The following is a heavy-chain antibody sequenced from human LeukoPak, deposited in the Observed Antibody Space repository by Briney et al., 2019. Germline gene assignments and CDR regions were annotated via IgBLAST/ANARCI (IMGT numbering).Heavy chain of an antibody. Sequence: GGSLRLSCAASGFTFSSYWMHWVRQAPGKGLVWVSRINSDGSSTSYADSVKGRFTISRDNAKNTLYLQMNSLRAEDTAVYYCARVRGYSYYGGYYYYMNVWGKGTTVTVSS. CDR1: GFTFSSYW. V-gene: IGHV3-74*01. CDR3: ARVRGYSYYGGYYYYMNV. D-gene: IGHD5-18*01. CDR2: INSDGSST. J-gene: IGHJ6*03.